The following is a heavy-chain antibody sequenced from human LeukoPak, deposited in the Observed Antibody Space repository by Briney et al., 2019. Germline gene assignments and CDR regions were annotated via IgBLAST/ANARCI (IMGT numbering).Heavy chain of an antibody. CDR3: ARGGENSGFDY. CDR1: GFTFSSYA. D-gene: IGHD6-19*01. CDR2: ISSLSNYI. J-gene: IGHJ4*02. Sequence: GGPLRLSCAASGFTFSSYAMHWVRQAPGKGLEWVSSISSLSNYIYYAGSVKGRFTISRDNAKNSLYLQMNSLRAEDTALYYCARGGENSGFDYWGQGTLVIVSS. V-gene: IGHV3-21*01.